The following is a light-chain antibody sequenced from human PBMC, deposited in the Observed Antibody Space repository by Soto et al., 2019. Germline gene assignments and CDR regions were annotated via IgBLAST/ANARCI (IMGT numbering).Light chain of an antibody. CDR1: QTVSKY. CDR2: AAS. J-gene: IGKJ1*01. V-gene: IGKV1-39*01. CDR3: QKTYSSPGT. Sequence: DIQMTQSPSSLSASVGDRITINCRASQTVSKYLNWYQHKLGKAPELLIYAASRLYSGVPSRLTGSRSGTSFTLTSSNLQPKDSASYYCQKTYSSPGTFVQGTKVEIK.